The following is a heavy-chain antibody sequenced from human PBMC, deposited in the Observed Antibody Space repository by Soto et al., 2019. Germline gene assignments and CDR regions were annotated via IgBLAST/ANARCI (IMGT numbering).Heavy chain of an antibody. Sequence: GGSLRLSCAASGFTFSTYAMHWVRQAPGKGLEWVAVISYDGSNKYYADSAKGRFTISRDNSKNTLFLQMNSLRAEDTALYYCARDRYDSSGSNGGWFDPWGQGALVTVSS. J-gene: IGHJ5*02. CDR2: ISYDGSNK. V-gene: IGHV3-30-3*01. D-gene: IGHD3-22*01. CDR1: GFTFSTYA. CDR3: ARDRYDSSGSNGGWFDP.